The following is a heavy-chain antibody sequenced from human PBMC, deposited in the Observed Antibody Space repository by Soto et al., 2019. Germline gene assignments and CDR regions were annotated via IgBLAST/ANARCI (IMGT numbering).Heavy chain of an antibody. CDR2: IYWDDDK. CDR3: AHRPSYCSGGSCYSGFDY. Sequence: SGPTLVNPTQTLALACTFSGFSLSTSGVGVGWIRQPPGKALERLALIYWDDDKRYSPSLKSRLTITKDTSKNQVVLTMTNMDPVDTATYYCAHRPSYCSGGSCYSGFDYWGQGTLVTVSS. CDR1: GFSLSTSGVG. D-gene: IGHD2-15*01. V-gene: IGHV2-5*02. J-gene: IGHJ4*02.